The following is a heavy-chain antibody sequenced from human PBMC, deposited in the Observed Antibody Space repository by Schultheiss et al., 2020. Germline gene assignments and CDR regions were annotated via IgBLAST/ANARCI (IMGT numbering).Heavy chain of an antibody. Sequence: SLKISCAASGFTFDDYAMHWVRQAPGKGLEWVSGISWNSGSIGYADSVKGRFTISRDNAKNSLYLQMNSLRAEDTALYYCAKDPHSWGSGSYPKYFDYWGQGTLVTVSS. CDR3: AKDPHSWGSGSYPKYFDY. CDR2: ISWNSGSI. V-gene: IGHV3-9*01. J-gene: IGHJ4*02. D-gene: IGHD3-10*01. CDR1: GFTFDDYA.